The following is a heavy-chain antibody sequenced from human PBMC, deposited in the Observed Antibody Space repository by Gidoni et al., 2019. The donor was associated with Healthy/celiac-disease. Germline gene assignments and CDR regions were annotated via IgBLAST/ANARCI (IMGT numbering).Heavy chain of an antibody. CDR3: ARNIAAAVPNWFDP. D-gene: IGHD6-13*01. CDR2: ISAYNGNT. Sequence: HVQLVPSGAEVKTPAASVQVSCKASGSPFTTYVISWVRQAPGQGLEWMGWISAYNGNTNYAQKLQGRVTMTTDTSTSTAYMELRSLRADDTAVYYCARNIAAAVPNWFDPWGQGTLVTVSS. CDR1: GSPFTTYV. J-gene: IGHJ5*02. V-gene: IGHV1-18*01.